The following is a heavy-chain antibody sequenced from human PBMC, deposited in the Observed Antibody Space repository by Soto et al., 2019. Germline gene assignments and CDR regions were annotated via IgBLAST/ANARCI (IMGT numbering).Heavy chain of an antibody. D-gene: IGHD3-3*01. V-gene: IGHV1-69*13. CDR1: GGTFSSYA. Sequence: SVKVSCKASGGTFSSYAISWVRQAPGQGLEWMGGIIPIFGTANYAQKFQGRVTITADESTSTAYMELSSLRSEDTAVYYCARDFYDFWSGSQRRYGMDVWGQGTTVTVSS. CDR3: ARDFYDFWSGSQRRYGMDV. J-gene: IGHJ6*02. CDR2: IIPIFGTA.